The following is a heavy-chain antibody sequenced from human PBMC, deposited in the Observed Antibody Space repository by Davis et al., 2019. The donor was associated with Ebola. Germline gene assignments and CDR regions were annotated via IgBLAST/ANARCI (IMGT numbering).Heavy chain of an antibody. CDR3: TRDFDWDGGY. Sequence: GESLKISCAASGFTFSSYWMNWVRQTPGKGLVWVSRINSDGSRTSYADSVKCRFTISRDNAKNTLYLQMNSLRAEDTAVYYCTRDFDWDGGYWGQGTLVTVSP. CDR1: GFTFSSYW. J-gene: IGHJ4*02. D-gene: IGHD3-16*01. CDR2: INSDGSRT. V-gene: IGHV3-74*01.